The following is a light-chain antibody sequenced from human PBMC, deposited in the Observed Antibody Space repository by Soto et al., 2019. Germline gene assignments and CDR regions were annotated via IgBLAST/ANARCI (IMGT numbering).Light chain of an antibody. CDR2: DAT. V-gene: IGKV1-5*01. CDR1: QSISRW. Sequence: DIQMTQSPSTLSASVGDRVTITCRASQSISRWLAWYQQKPGRAPKVLIWDATTLQRGVPSRFSGSGYGTEFPLPIRRLQTDYFVTSYFQENNGHSTWAFGQGSKV. CDR3: QENNGHSTWA. J-gene: IGKJ1*01.